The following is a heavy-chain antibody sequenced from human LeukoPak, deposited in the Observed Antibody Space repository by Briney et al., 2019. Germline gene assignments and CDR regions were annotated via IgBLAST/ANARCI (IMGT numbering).Heavy chain of an antibody. V-gene: IGHV1-69*05. CDR1: GGTFSSYA. D-gene: IGHD3-10*01. Sequence: SVKVSCKASGGTFSSYAISWVRQAPGQGLEWMGRIIPIFGTANYAQKFQGRVAITTDESTSTAYMELSSLRSEDTAVYYCARDRSGFGELIPFDYWGQGTLVTVSS. J-gene: IGHJ4*02. CDR2: IIPIFGTA. CDR3: ARDRSGFGELIPFDY.